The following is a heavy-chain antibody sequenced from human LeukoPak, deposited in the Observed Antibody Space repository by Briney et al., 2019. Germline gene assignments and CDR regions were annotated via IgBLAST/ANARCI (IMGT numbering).Heavy chain of an antibody. J-gene: IGHJ4*02. CDR1: GFTFRSHA. D-gene: IGHD6-13*01. CDR2: IYENGGTT. CDR3: AKVRPPPGSGWYGGDDD. V-gene: IGHV3-23*01. Sequence: PSGGSLRLSCVGSGFTFRSHAMSWVRQAPEKGLEFVSGIYENGGTTYYADSVKGRFSISRDNSKNTLYLQMDSLRGGDTAVYYCAKVRPPPGSGWYGGDDDWGQGTLVTVSS.